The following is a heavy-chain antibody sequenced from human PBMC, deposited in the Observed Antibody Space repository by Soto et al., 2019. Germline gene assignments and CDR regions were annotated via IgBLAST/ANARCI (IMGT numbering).Heavy chain of an antibody. D-gene: IGHD6-19*01. V-gene: IGHV3-33*01. CDR1: GFTFSSYG. Sequence: GGSLRLSCAASGFTFSSYGMHWVRQAPGKGLEWVAVIWYDGSNKYYADSVKGRFTISRDNSKNTLYLQMNSLRAEDTAVYYCARDARGGFGWIDYWGQGTLVTVSS. CDR2: IWYDGSNK. CDR3: ARDARGGFGWIDY. J-gene: IGHJ4*02.